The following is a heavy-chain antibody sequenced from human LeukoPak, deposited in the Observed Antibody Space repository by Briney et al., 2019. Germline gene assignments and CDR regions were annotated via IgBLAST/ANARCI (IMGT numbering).Heavy chain of an antibody. D-gene: IGHD2-2*01. Sequence: SVTVSCKASGGTFSSYAISWVRQAPGQGLEWMGGIIPILGIANYAQKFQGRVTITADKSTSTAYMELSSLRSEDTAVYYCARGGCSSTSCSPSYYYYGMDVWGQGTTVTVSS. CDR3: ARGGCSSTSCSPSYYYYGMDV. J-gene: IGHJ6*02. CDR1: GGTFSSYA. CDR2: IIPILGIA. V-gene: IGHV1-69*04.